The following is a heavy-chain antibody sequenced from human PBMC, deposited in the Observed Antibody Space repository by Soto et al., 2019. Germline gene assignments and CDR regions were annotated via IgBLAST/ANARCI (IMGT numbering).Heavy chain of an antibody. CDR1: GFTFSSYW. CDR3: ARDQPYYDILTGYYYFDY. V-gene: IGHV3-7*01. D-gene: IGHD3-9*01. J-gene: IGHJ4*02. CDR2: IKQDGSEK. Sequence: PGGSLRLSCAASGFTFSSYWMSWVLQAPGKGLERVANIKQDGSEKYYVDSVKGRFTISRDNAKNSLYLQMNSLRAEDTAVYYCARDQPYYDILTGYYYFDYWGQGTLVTVSS.